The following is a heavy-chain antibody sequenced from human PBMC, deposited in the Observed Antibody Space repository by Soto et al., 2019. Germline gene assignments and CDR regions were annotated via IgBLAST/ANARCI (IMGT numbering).Heavy chain of an antibody. CDR3: ARGVAGPLHWFDP. D-gene: IGHD6-19*01. J-gene: IGHJ5*02. CDR2: INADNGNT. V-gene: IGHV1-3*01. CDR1: GYTFTSYG. Sequence: ASVKVSCKASGYTFTSYGISWVRQAPGQRLEWMGWINADNGNTKYSQKFQGRVTITRDTSASTAYMELSSLRSEDTAVYYCARGVAGPLHWFDPWGQGTLVTVSS.